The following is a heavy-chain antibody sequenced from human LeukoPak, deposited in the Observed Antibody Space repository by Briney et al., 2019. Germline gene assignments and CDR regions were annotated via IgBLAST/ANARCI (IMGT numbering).Heavy chain of an antibody. V-gene: IGHV1-2*02. Sequence: ASVKVSCKASGYTFTGYYMHWVRQAPGQGLEWMGWINPNSGGTNYAQKFQGSVTMTRDTSISTAYMELSRLRSDDTAVYYCARAPIGSGWFKGLYYFDYWGQGTLVTVSS. D-gene: IGHD6-19*01. CDR2: INPNSGGT. CDR1: GYTFTGYY. J-gene: IGHJ4*02. CDR3: ARAPIGSGWFKGLYYFDY.